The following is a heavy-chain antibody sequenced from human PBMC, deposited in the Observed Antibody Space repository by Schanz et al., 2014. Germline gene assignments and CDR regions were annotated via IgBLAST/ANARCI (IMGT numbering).Heavy chain of an antibody. V-gene: IGHV1-46*03. Sequence: QVQLIQSGAEVKKPGASVKVSCTASGYTFTSYDINWVRQAPGQGLEWMGIINRYGGSTNYAQKFQGRVTVTRDTSTSTVYMELNSLRSEDTAVYYCAGAFDSSGYYFDYWGQGTLVTVSS. J-gene: IGHJ4*02. D-gene: IGHD3-22*01. CDR3: AGAFDSSGYYFDY. CDR1: GYTFTSYD. CDR2: INRYGGST.